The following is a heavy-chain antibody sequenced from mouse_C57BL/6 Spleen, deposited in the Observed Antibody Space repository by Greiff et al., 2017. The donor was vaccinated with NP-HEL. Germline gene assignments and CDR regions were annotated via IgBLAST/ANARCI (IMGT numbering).Heavy chain of an antibody. D-gene: IGHD3-2*02. CDR3: ARDSSGLAWFAD. CDR1: GYTFTSYT. CDR2: INPSSGYT. Sequence: QVQLQQSGAELARPGASVKMSCKASGYTFTSYTMHWVKQRPGQGLEWIGYINPSSGYTKYNQKFKDKATLTADKSSSTAYMQLSSLTSEDSAVYYCARDSSGLAWFADWGQGTLVTVSA. J-gene: IGHJ3*01. V-gene: IGHV1-4*01.